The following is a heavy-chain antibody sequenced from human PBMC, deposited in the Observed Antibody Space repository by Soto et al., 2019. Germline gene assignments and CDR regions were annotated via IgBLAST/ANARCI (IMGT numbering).Heavy chain of an antibody. CDR1: GFTFSSYA. V-gene: IGHV3-23*01. CDR3: AKDEPEIKYYDYIWGSYRYGSNYFDY. D-gene: IGHD3-16*02. CDR2: ISGSGGST. Sequence: GSLRLSCAASGFTFSSYAMSWVRQAPGKGLEWVSAISGSGGSTYYADSVKGRFTISRDNSKNTLYLQMNSLRAEDTAVYYCAKDEPEIKYYDYIWGSYRYGSNYFDYWGQGTLVTVSS. J-gene: IGHJ4*02.